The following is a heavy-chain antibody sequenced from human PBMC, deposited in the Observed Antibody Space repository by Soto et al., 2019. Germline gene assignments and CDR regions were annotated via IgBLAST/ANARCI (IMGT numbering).Heavy chain of an antibody. Sequence: EVQLVESGGGLVQPGGSLKLSCAASGFTFSGSAMHWVRQASGKGLEWVCRIRSKANSYATAYAASVKGRFTISRDDSKNTAYLQMNSLKTEDTAVYYCTKAGYSSSWYGDYWGQGTLVTVSS. D-gene: IGHD6-13*01. V-gene: IGHV3-73*02. J-gene: IGHJ4*02. CDR3: TKAGYSSSWYGDY. CDR1: GFTFSGSA. CDR2: IRSKANSYAT.